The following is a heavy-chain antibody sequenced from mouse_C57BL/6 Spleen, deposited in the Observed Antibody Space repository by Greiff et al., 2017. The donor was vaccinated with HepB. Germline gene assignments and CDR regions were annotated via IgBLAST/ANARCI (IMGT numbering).Heavy chain of an antibody. Sequence: QVQLQQSGAELVRPGASVTLSCKASGYTFTDYEMHWVKQTPVHGLEWIGAIDPETGGTAYNQKFKGKAILTADKSSSTAYMELRSLTSEDSAVYYCTRVPCFYYDYDGEDFDVWGTGTTVTVSS. V-gene: IGHV1-15*01. CDR2: IDPETGGT. D-gene: IGHD2-4*01. J-gene: IGHJ1*03. CDR3: TRVPCFYYDYDGEDFDV. CDR1: GYTFTDYE.